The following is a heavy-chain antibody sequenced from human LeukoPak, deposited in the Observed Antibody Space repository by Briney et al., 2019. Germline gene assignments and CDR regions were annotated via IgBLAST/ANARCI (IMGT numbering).Heavy chain of an antibody. J-gene: IGHJ5*02. V-gene: IGHV4-34*01. CDR3: ARDVVVVPAAIRYNWFDP. D-gene: IGHD2-2*02. CDR2: INHSGST. CDR1: GGSFSGYY. Sequence: SETLSLTCAVCGGSFSGYYWSWIRQPPGKGLEWIGEINHSGSTNYNPSLKSRVTISVDTSKNQFSLTLSSVTAADTAVYYCARDVVVVPAAIRYNWFDPWGQGTLVTVSS.